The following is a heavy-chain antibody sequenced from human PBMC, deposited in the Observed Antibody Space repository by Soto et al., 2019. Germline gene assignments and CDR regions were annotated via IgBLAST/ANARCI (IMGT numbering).Heavy chain of an antibody. V-gene: IGHV1-18*01. CDR1: RYIFTNYG. CDR2: ITTYNGNT. Sequence: QVQLVQTGVEVREPGASVKVSCKAVRYIFTNYGVSWVLQAPGQGLEWMGWITTYNGNTEYAKKFQGRVTMNTDAYTSTAYMELESQRSEDKALYYCARALTGYGMDVWGQGPTVSVAS. CDR3: ARALTGYGMDV. J-gene: IGHJ6*02.